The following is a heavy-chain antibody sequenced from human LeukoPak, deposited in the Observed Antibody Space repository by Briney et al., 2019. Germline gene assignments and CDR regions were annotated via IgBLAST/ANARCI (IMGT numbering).Heavy chain of an antibody. CDR1: GFTFSTYG. V-gene: IGHV3-21*01. J-gene: IGHJ4*02. CDR2: ISSSSSYI. CDR3: ARGPYTDY. D-gene: IGHD4-11*01. Sequence: GGSLRLSCEASGFTFSTYGINWVRQAPGKGLEWVSSISSSSSYIYYADSVKGRFTISRDNAKNSLSLQMNSLRAEDTAVYYCARGPYTDYWGQGTLVTVSS.